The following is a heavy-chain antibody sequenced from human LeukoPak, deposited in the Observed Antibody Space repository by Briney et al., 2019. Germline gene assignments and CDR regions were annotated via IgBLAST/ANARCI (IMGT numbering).Heavy chain of an antibody. CDR2: ISWNSGSI. J-gene: IGHJ4*02. V-gene: IGHV3-9*01. CDR1: GFTFDDYA. Sequence: GGSLRLSCAASGFTFDDYAMHWVRQAPGKGLEWVSGISWNSGSIGYADSVKGRFTISRDNAKNSLYLQMNSLRAEDTALYYCAKDWTGFGRGNLEYWGQGTLVTVS. D-gene: IGHD3-10*01. CDR3: AKDWTGFGRGNLEY.